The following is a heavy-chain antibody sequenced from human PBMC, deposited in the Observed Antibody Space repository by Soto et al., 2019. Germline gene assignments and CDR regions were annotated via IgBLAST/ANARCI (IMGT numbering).Heavy chain of an antibody. CDR3: ARGIGGYSYGSGSGPYNWFDP. CDR1: GGSFSGYY. J-gene: IGHJ5*02. Sequence: SETLSLTCAVYGGSFSGYYGSWIRQPPGKGLEWIGEINHSGSTNYNPSLKSRVTISVDTSKNQFSLKLSSVTAADTAVYYCARGIGGYSYGSGSGPYNWFDPWGQGTLVTVS. CDR2: INHSGST. D-gene: IGHD5-18*01. V-gene: IGHV4-34*01.